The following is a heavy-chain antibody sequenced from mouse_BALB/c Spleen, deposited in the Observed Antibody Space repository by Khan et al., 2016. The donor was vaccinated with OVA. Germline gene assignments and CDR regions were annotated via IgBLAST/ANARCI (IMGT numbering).Heavy chain of an antibody. D-gene: IGHD2-10*02. CDR3: ARVYGGDFDY. CDR1: GYSITSDYA. V-gene: IGHV3-2*02. CDR2: ISYSGNT. Sequence: EVQLQESGPGLVKPSQSLSLTCTVTGYSITSDYAWNWIRQFPGNKLEWMGYISYSGNTNYNPSLKSRLSITRDTSKNQFFLQLNSVTTEDTATYYCARVYGGDFDYWGQDTTLTVSS. J-gene: IGHJ2*01.